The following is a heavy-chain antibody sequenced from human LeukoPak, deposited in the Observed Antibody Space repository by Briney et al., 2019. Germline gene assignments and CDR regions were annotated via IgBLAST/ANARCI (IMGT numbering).Heavy chain of an antibody. Sequence: PSETLSLTCAVSGYSISSSNWWGWIRQPPGKGLEWIGYIYYSGSTYYNPSLKSRVTMSVDTSKNQFSLKLTSVNAVDTAVYYCARTGSGSRDAFDIWGQGTRVTVSS. CDR3: ARTGSGSRDAFDI. D-gene: IGHD3-10*01. V-gene: IGHV4-28*01. J-gene: IGHJ3*02. CDR1: GYSISSSNW. CDR2: IYYSGST.